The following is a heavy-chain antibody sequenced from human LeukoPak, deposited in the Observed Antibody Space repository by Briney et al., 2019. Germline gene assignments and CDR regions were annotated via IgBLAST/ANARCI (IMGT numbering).Heavy chain of an antibody. CDR1: GDSISSTNYY. V-gene: IGHV4-39*01. Sequence: SETLSLTCTVSGDSISSTNYYWGWIRQPPGKGLEWIGSIYYSGSTYYNPSLKSRVTISVDTSKNQFSLKLSSVTAADTAVYSCATIDYGGNSSPFDNWGQGTLVTVSS. CDR2: IYYSGST. D-gene: IGHD4-23*01. J-gene: IGHJ4*02. CDR3: ATIDYGGNSSPFDN.